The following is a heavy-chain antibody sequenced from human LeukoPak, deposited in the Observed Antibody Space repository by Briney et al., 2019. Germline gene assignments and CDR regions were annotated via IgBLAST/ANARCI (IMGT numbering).Heavy chain of an antibody. CDR1: GFTFTRYA. CDR2: ISISGDGT. J-gene: IGHJ5*02. CDR3: AKDLLFPKFGSES. D-gene: IGHD2-21*02. Sequence: GGSLRLSCAASGFTFTRYALSWVSQAPGKGLEWVSAISISGDGTYYADSVKGRFTISRDNSRNMLFLQMNSLTTEDTAVYYCAKDLLFPKFGSESWGQGTPVTVSS. V-gene: IGHV3-23*01.